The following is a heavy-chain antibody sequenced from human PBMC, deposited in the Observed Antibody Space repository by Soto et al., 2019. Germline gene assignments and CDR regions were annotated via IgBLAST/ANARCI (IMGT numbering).Heavy chain of an antibody. V-gene: IGHV1-18*01. CDR1: GYTFTSYG. CDR2: ISAYNGNT. CDR3: AREKVVMITFGGVIGHNWFDP. J-gene: IGHJ5*02. D-gene: IGHD3-16*02. Sequence: QVQLVQSGAEVKKPGASVKVSCKASGYTFTSYGISWVRQAPGQGLEWMGWISAYNGNTNYAQKLQGRVTMTTDTSTSTAYMELRSLRSDDTAVYYCAREKVVMITFGGVIGHNWFDPWGQGTLVTVSS.